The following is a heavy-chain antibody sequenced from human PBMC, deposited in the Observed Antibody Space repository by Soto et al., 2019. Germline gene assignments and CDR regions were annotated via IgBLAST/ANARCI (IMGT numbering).Heavy chain of an antibody. D-gene: IGHD6-19*01. J-gene: IGHJ3*02. CDR3: ARVAVAGDAFDI. CDR1: GGSISSGGYY. V-gene: IGHV4-31*03. Sequence: SETLSLTCTVSGGSISSGGYYWSWIRQHPGKGLEWIGYIYYSGSTYYSPSLKSRVTISVDTSKNQLSLKLSSVTAADTAVYYCARVAVAGDAFDIWGQGTMVTVSS. CDR2: IYYSGST.